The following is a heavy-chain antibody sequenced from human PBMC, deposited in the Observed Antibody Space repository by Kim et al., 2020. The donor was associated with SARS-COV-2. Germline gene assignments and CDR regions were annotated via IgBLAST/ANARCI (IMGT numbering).Heavy chain of an antibody. CDR2: IKANGYTT. CDR1: GYAFTEYH. D-gene: IGHD3-3*02. V-gene: IGHV1-46*01. J-gene: IGHJ4*02. CDR3: AREREVAFYFDY. Sequence: ASVKVSCKTSGYAFTEYHIHWVRQAPGQGLEWMGIIKANGYTTLYAQKFQGRVTMTSDTSATTVYMELSGLRYDDTAVCYCAREREVAFYFDYWGQGTLV.